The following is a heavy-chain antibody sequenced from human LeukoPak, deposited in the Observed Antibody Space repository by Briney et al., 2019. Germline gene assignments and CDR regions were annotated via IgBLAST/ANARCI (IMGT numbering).Heavy chain of an antibody. CDR3: AKDASSPVIDY. D-gene: IGHD2-21*01. CDR1: GFTFSSYW. Sequence: PGGSLRLSCAASGFTFSSYWMSWVRQAPGKGLEWVANIKQDGSEKYYVDSVKGRFTISRDNSKNTLYLQMNSLRAEDTAVYYCAKDASSPVIDYWGQGTLVTVSS. CDR2: IKQDGSEK. V-gene: IGHV3-7*01. J-gene: IGHJ4*02.